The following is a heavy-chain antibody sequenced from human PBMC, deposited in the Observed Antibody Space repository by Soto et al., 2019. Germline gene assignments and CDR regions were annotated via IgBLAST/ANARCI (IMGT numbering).Heavy chain of an antibody. J-gene: IGHJ3*02. D-gene: IGHD2-15*01. Sequence: PGGSLRLSCAASGFTFSHYGMTWVRQAPGKGLEWVSSISASGGGTYYAGSVKGRFTISRDNSKNTLYLQINSLSAEDTAIYYCAREPLSVVVAATGDAFDIWGQGTMVTVSS. CDR2: ISASGGGT. CDR1: GFTFSHYG. V-gene: IGHV3-23*01. CDR3: AREPLSVVVAATGDAFDI.